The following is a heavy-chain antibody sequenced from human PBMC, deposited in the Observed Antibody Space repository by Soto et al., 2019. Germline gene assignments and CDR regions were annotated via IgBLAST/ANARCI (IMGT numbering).Heavy chain of an antibody. Sequence: ASVKVSCKASGYTFTSYAIHWVRQAPGQRLEWMGWINAGNGNTKYSQKFQGRVTITRDTSASIAYMELSSLTSEDTAVYYCAIDPLTVITIWWFDPLGQGILVTVSSGKQDEDSAVYYCARDRDTAIHDYWGQGTLVTVSS. D-gene: IGHD5-18*01. J-gene: IGHJ4*02. V-gene: IGHV1-3*01. CDR3: AIDPLTVITIWWFDPLGQGILVTVSSGKQDEDSAVYYCARDRDTAIHDY. CDR2: INAGNGNT. CDR1: GYTFTSYA.